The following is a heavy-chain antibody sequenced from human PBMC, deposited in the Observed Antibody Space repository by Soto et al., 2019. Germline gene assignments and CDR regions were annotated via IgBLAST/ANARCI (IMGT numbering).Heavy chain of an antibody. CDR1: GGSFSGYY. CDR2: INHSGST. Sequence: QVQLQQWGAGLLKPSETLSLTCAVYGGSFSGYYWSWIRQPPGKGLEWIGEINHSGSTNYNPSLKSRVTISVDTSKNQFYLKLSSVTAADTAVYYCARGKGYYYDSSGLDYWGQGTLVTVSS. V-gene: IGHV4-34*01. J-gene: IGHJ4*02. D-gene: IGHD3-22*01. CDR3: ARGKGYYYDSSGLDY.